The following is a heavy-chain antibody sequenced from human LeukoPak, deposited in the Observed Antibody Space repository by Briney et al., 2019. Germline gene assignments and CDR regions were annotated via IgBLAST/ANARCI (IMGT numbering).Heavy chain of an antibody. CDR2: IRYDGSNK. V-gene: IGHV3-30*02. CDR1: GFTFSSYG. CDR3: ARAEYSGSYYDYYYYYGMDV. Sequence: GGSLRLSCAASGFTFSSYGMHWVRQAPGKGLEWVAIIRYDGSNKYYADSVKGRFTISRDNSKNTLYLQMNSLRAEDTAVYYCARAEYSGSYYDYYYYYGMDVWGQGTTVTVSS. D-gene: IGHD1-26*01. J-gene: IGHJ6*02.